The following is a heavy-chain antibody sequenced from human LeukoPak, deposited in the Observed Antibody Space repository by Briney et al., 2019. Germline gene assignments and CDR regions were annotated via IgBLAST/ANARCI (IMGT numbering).Heavy chain of an antibody. CDR3: AKDSSAVSYYDFWSGYEYYYGMDV. CDR1: GFTFSSYA. V-gene: IGHV3-23*01. D-gene: IGHD3-3*01. Sequence: PGGSLRLSCAASGFTFSSYAMSWVRQAPGKGLEWVSAISGSGGSTYYADSVKGRFTISRDNSKNTLYLQMNSLRAEDTAVYYCAKDSSAVSYYDFWSGYEYYYGMDVWGQGTTVTVSS. J-gene: IGHJ6*02. CDR2: ISGSGGST.